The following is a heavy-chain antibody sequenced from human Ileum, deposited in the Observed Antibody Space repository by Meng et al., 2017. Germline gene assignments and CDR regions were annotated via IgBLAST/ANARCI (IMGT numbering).Heavy chain of an antibody. J-gene: IGHJ4*02. CDR3: ARDPHDCGGHAGRYYLNL. D-gene: IGHD4-23*01. CDR1: GDSFSGYY. CDR2: INHRGST. V-gene: IGHV4-34*01. Sequence: SETLSLTCAVYGDSFSGYYWNWVRLTPVKGLEWIGEINHRGSTQYNPSLESRVTISVHTLKNQFSLNLNSVTAADTGVYYCARDPHDCGGHAGRYYLNLWGRGTLVTVSS.